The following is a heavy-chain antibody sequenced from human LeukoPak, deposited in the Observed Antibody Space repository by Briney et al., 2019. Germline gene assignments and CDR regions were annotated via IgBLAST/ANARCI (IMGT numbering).Heavy chain of an antibody. CDR3: ARGYYDFWSGYYSRAFDI. Sequence: SETLSLTCTVSGGSISSYYWSWIRQPPGKGLEWIGYIYYSGSTNYNPSLKSRVTIPVDTSKNQFSLKLSSVTAADTAVYYCARGYYDFWSGYYSRAFDIWGQGTMVTVSS. D-gene: IGHD3-3*01. J-gene: IGHJ3*02. CDR1: GGSISSYY. CDR2: IYYSGST. V-gene: IGHV4-59*01.